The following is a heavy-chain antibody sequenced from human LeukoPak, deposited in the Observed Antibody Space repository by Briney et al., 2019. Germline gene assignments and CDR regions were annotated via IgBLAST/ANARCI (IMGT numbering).Heavy chain of an antibody. CDR2: ISSSSSYI. J-gene: IGHJ4*02. V-gene: IGHV3-21*01. CDR3: ARGLKLGDYVWGSYRSCFDY. D-gene: IGHD3-16*02. CDR1: GFTFSSYS. Sequence: GGSLRLSCAASGFTFSSYSMNWVRQAPGKGLEWVSSISSSSSYIYYADSVKGRFTISRDNAKNSLYLQMNSLRAEDTAVYYCARGLKLGDYVWGSYRSCFDYWGQGTLVTVSS.